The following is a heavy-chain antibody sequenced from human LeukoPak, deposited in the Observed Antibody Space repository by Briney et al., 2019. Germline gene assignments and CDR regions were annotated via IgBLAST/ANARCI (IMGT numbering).Heavy chain of an antibody. CDR3: ARDPRGWALGMHFDA. J-gene: IGHJ4*02. Sequence: GGSLRLSCAASEFTFSSYGMHWVRQAPGKGLEWVAFIRYDGSNKYHADSVKGRFTISRDNSKNTLYLQMNSLRAEDTAVYYCARDPRGWALGMHFDAWSQGTLVTVSS. D-gene: IGHD1-26*01. CDR2: IRYDGSNK. CDR1: EFTFSSYG. V-gene: IGHV3-30*02.